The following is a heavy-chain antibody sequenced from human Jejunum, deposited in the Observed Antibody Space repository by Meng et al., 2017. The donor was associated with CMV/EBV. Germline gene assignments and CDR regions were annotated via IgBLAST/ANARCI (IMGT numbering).Heavy chain of an antibody. J-gene: IGHJ5*02. CDR3: VREEGVVASRGNRFDP. V-gene: IGHV3-74*01. D-gene: IGHD3-3*01. CDR1: YW. CDR2: INHDGIHT. Sequence: YWMPWAPQAPGNGPVWVSRINHDGIHTWYADSVKGRFTISKDNTKNTLYLQMNSLRVEDTAVYYCVREEGVVASRGNRFDPWGPGTLVTVSS.